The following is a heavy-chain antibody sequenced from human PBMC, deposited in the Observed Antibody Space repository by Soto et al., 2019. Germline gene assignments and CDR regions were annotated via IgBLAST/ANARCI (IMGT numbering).Heavy chain of an antibody. V-gene: IGHV3-53*01. J-gene: IGHJ6*02. Sequence: EVQLVESGGGLIQPGGSLRLSCAASGFTVSSNYMSWVRQAPGKGLEWVSVIYSGGSTYYADSVKGRFTISRDNSKNTLYLQMNSLRAEDTAVYYCEREGGDYYYYGMDVWGQGTTVTVSS. D-gene: IGHD1-26*01. CDR3: EREGGDYYYYGMDV. CDR2: IYSGGST. CDR1: GFTVSSNY.